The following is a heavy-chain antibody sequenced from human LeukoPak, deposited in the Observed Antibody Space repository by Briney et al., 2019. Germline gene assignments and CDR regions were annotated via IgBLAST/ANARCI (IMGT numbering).Heavy chain of an antibody. CDR2: ISGSGGST. CDR1: GFTFSSYA. J-gene: IGHJ3*02. Sequence: GGSLRLSCAASGFTFSSYAMSWVRQAPGKGLEWVSAISGSGGSTYYADSVKGRFTISRDNSKNTLYLQMNSLRAEDTAVYYCAKDNPWYDILTGPPHAFDIWGQGTMVTVSS. V-gene: IGHV3-23*01. CDR3: AKDNPWYDILTGPPHAFDI. D-gene: IGHD3-9*01.